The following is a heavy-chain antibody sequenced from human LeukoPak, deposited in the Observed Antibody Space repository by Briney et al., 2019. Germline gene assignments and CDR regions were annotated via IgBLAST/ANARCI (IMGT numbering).Heavy chain of an antibody. V-gene: IGHV4-61*02. CDR1: GDSISSGDYY. Sequence: PSQTLSLTCTVSGDSISSGDYYWRWIRQPAGKGLEWIGRIYTSGSTNYNPSLKSRVTMSVDTSKNQFSLKLSSVTAADTAVYYCARGRGLPVTGYLGTYYYYYYMDVWGKGTTVTISS. J-gene: IGHJ6*03. CDR3: ARGRGLPVTGYLGTYYYYYYMDV. D-gene: IGHD3-9*01. CDR2: IYTSGST.